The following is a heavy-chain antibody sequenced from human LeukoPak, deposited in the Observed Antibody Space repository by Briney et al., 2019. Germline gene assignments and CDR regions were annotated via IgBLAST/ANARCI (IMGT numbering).Heavy chain of an antibody. Sequence: PSETLSLTCTVSGGSISSYYWSWIRQPAGKGLEWIGRIYTSGSTNYNPSLKSRVTMSVDTSKNQFSLKLSSVTAADTAVYYCARHVSRRWLQLGDAFDIWGQGTMVTVSS. CDR1: GGSISSYY. CDR2: IYTSGST. J-gene: IGHJ3*02. D-gene: IGHD5-24*01. CDR3: ARHVSRRWLQLGDAFDI. V-gene: IGHV4-4*07.